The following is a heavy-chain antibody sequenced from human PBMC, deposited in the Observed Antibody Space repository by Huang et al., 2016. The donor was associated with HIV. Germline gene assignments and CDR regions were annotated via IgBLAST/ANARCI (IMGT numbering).Heavy chain of an antibody. D-gene: IGHD3-10*01. CDR2: IYPGDSDT. J-gene: IGHJ6*02. V-gene: IGHV5-51*01. Sequence: EVQLVQSGAEVKKPGESLKISCKGSGYRFRSNWIGWVRQMPGKGLEWMVIIYPGDSDTRYIPSFQGQVTISADKSINTAYLQWSSLKASDTAMYYCARLIGSPSFYYGLDVWGQGTTVTVSS. CDR3: ARLIGSPSFYYGLDV. CDR1: GYRFRSNW.